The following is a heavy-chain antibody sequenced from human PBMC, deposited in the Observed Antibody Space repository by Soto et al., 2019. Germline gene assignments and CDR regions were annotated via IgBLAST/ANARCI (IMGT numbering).Heavy chain of an antibody. CDR3: AKSFSSNWYDYFDY. CDR1: GFTFSSFE. CDR2: ISSSGSTK. V-gene: IGHV3-48*03. Sequence: GGSLRLSCAASGFTFSSFEMNWVRQAPDKGLEWASYISSSGSTKYYADSVKGRFAISRDNAKNSLWLQMSSLRAEDTAVYYCAKSFSSNWYDYFDYWGQGSLVTVSS. D-gene: IGHD6-13*01. J-gene: IGHJ4*02.